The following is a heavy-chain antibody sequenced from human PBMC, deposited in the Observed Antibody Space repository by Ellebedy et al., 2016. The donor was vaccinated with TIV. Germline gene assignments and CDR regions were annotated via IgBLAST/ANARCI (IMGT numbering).Heavy chain of an antibody. Sequence: GGSLRLSCAASGLTVSSAVWNWVRQAPAKGLEWVSTIGDSGATTYYAGSVKGRFTISRDNSRNTLSLQMNSLRVEDTAVYYCAKSARAGDNVDFFDYWGQGTLVTVSP. D-gene: IGHD4-17*01. CDR2: IGDSGATT. CDR3: AKSARAGDNVDFFDY. V-gene: IGHV3-23*01. CDR1: GLTVSSAV. J-gene: IGHJ4*02.